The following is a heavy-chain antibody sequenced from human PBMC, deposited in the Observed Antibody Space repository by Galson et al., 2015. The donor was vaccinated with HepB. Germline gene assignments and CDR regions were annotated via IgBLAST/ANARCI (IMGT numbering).Heavy chain of an antibody. D-gene: IGHD1-26*01. V-gene: IGHV3-23*01. J-gene: IGHJ6*02. CDR1: GFTFSSYA. CDR3: AKAGGNYYDYYYYYPMDV. Sequence: SLRLSCAASGFTFSSYAMSWVRQAPGKGLEWVSAISHSGGSTYYADSVKGRFTISRDNSRNTLYLQMNSLRAEDTAVYYCAKAGGNYYDYYYYYPMDVWGQGTTVSVSS. CDR2: ISHSGGST.